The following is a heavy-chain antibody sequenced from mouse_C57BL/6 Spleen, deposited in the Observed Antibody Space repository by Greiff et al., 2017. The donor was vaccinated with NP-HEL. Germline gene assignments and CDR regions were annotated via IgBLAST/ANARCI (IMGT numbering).Heavy chain of an antibody. CDR3: AREDYGSSYGYFDV. V-gene: IGHV5-16*01. D-gene: IGHD1-1*01. J-gene: IGHJ1*03. CDR1: GFTFSDYY. Sequence: EVKLMESEGGLVQPGSSMKLSCTASGFTFSDYYMAWVRQVPEKGLEWVANINYDGSSTYYLDSLKSRFIISRDNAKNILYLQMSSLKSEDTATYYCAREDYGSSYGYFDVWGTGTTVTVSS. CDR2: INYDGSST.